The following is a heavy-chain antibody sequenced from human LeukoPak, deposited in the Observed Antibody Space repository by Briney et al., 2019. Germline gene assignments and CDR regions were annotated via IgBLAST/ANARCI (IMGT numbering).Heavy chain of an antibody. V-gene: IGHV4-34*01. D-gene: IGHD3-22*01. CDR1: GGSFSGYY. CDR3: ARGYYDSSGYSSREDAFDI. J-gene: IGHJ3*02. CDR2: INHSGST. Sequence: SETLSLTCAVYGGSFSGYYWSWIRQPPGKGLEWIGEINHSGSTNYNPTLKSRVTISVDTSKNQFSLKLSSVTAADTAVYYCARGYYDSSGYSSREDAFDIWGQGTMVTVSS.